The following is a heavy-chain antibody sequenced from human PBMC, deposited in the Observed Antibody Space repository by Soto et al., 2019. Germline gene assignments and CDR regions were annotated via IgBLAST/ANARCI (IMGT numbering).Heavy chain of an antibody. D-gene: IGHD5-18*01. V-gene: IGHV1-3*01. Sequence: QVQFVQSGDEVKKPGASVKVSCKTPGYNFTKYNIHWVRQAPGQGLEWMGWSNVGNGNTTYSQKFQGRLTLTRDTPSNTTYLELHSLMSDDAAVYYCATRDVYHGCRDTWGQGTLVTDSS. CDR3: ATRDVYHGCRDT. J-gene: IGHJ4*02. CDR1: GYNFTKYN. CDR2: SNVGNGNT.